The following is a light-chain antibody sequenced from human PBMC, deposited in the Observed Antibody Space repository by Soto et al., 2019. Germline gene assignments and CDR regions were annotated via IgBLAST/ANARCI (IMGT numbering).Light chain of an antibody. Sequence: QSVLTQPPSVSAAPGQRVTISCSGSSSNIGGNSVSWYQQLPGTAPTLLIYDDDKRPSGIPDRFSGSKSGTSATLGITGFQTGDEADHYCGSWDSRLSDYVFGTGTKLTV. J-gene: IGLJ1*01. CDR2: DDD. CDR3: GSWDSRLSDYV. CDR1: SSNIGGNS. V-gene: IGLV1-51*01.